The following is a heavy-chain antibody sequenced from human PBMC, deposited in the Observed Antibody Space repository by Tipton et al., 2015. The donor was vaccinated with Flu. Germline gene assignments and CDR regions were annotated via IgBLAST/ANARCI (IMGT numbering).Heavy chain of an antibody. J-gene: IGHJ5*02. CDR1: GGSISSSSYY. V-gene: IGHV4-61*05. CDR3: ARERTYYYGSGSYTNWFDR. Sequence: LRLSCTVSGGSISSSSYYWGWIRQPPGKGLEWIGYIYYSGSTNYNPSLKSRVTISVDTSKNQFSLKLSSVTAADTAVYYCARERTYYYGSGSYTNWFDRWGQGTLVTVSS. D-gene: IGHD3-10*01. CDR2: IYYSGST.